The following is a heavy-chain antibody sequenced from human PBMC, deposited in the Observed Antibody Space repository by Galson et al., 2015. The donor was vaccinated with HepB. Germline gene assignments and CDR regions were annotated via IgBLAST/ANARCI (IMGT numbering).Heavy chain of an antibody. CDR3: VRGXXTSGASFYYYMDF. V-gene: IGHV3-74*01. Sequence: SLRLSXXXSGFTFXSYWXXXVRQAPGKGLXXVSRINSDGSSTTYADSVKGRLTISRDNAXNTLYLQMSSLRADXTAVYYCVRGXXTSGASFYYYMDFWG. J-gene: IGHJ6*03. CDR2: INSDGSST. CDR1: GFTFXSYW. D-gene: IGHD4-11*01.